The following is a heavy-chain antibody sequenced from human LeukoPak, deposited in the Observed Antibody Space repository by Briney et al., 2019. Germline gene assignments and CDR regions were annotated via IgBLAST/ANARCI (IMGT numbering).Heavy chain of an antibody. V-gene: IGHV3-30*03. CDR3: ARDGAARLLRYYYYMDV. CDR2: ISHDGFNQ. D-gene: IGHD6-6*01. Sequence: GGSLRLSCAASGFTFSSYSMNWVRQAPGKGLEWVAVISHDGFNQKYADSVKGRFTVSRDNSENMQFLQMNALRPEDTAVYYCARDGAARLLRYYYYMDVWGKGTTVTVS. J-gene: IGHJ6*03. CDR1: GFTFSSYS.